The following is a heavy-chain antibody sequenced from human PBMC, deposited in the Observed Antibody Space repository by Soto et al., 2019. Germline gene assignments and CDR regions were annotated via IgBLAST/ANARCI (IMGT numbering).Heavy chain of an antibody. CDR1: GYTFTSYA. V-gene: IGHV1-3*01. Sequence: QVQLVQSGAEVKKPGASVKVSCKASGYTFTSYAMHWVRQAPGQRLEWMGWINAGNGNTKYSQKCQGRVTITRDTSASTAAMELSSLRSEDTAVYYCARDLGYCSSTSCYLDAFDIWGQGTMVTVSS. CDR2: INAGNGNT. CDR3: ARDLGYCSSTSCYLDAFDI. D-gene: IGHD2-2*01. J-gene: IGHJ3*02.